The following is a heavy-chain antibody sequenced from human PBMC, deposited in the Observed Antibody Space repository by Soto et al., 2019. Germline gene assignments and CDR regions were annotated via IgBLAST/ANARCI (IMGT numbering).Heavy chain of an antibody. CDR3: ARQGPDRYDYCYYGMDV. CDR1: GGSISSSSYY. D-gene: IGHD3-9*01. CDR2: IYYSGST. J-gene: IGHJ6*02. V-gene: IGHV4-39*01. Sequence: SETLSLTCTVSGGSISSSSYYWGWIRQPPGKGLEWIGSIYYSGSTYYNPSLKSRVTISVYASKNQFSLTLSSVTAADTAVYYCARQGPDRYDYCYYGMDVWGQGTTVTAP.